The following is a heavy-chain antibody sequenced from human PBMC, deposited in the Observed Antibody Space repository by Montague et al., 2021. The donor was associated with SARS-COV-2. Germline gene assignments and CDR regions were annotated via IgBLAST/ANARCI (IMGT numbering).Heavy chain of an antibody. CDR3: ARAFTDWLRYYGMDV. Sequence: SETLSLTCTVSGGSINSHYWGWIRQPPGKGLEWIGSIYYSGSTYYNPSLKSRVTISVDTSKNQFSLKLSSVTAADTAVYYCARAFTDWLRYYGMDVWGQGTTVTVSS. D-gene: IGHD3-9*01. V-gene: IGHV4-39*01. J-gene: IGHJ6*02. CDR2: IYYSGST. CDR1: GGSINSHY.